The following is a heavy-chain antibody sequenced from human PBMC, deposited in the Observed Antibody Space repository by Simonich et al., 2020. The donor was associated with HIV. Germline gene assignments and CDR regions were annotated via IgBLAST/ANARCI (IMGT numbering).Heavy chain of an antibody. V-gene: IGHV4-34*01. CDR3: ARLTAGGLREYFQH. J-gene: IGHJ1*01. Sequence: QVQLQQWGAGLLKPSETLSLTCAVYGGSFSGYYWSWIRQPPGKGLEWIGEINHSGSTNYNPALKSRVTISVDTSKNQFSLKLSSVTAADTAVYYCARLTAGGLREYFQHWGQGTLVTVSS. CDR2: INHSGST. CDR1: GGSFSGYY. D-gene: IGHD6-13*01.